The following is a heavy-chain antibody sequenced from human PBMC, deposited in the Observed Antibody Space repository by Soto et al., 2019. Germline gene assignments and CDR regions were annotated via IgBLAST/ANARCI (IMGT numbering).Heavy chain of an antibody. D-gene: IGHD6-6*01. CDR3: ARTPPGKYSSSSRGYFDY. CDR1: GFSLITILIR. CDR2: IDWDDDK. J-gene: IGHJ4*02. Sequence: SGPTLVNPTQTLTLTFTFSGFSLITILIRVSWIRHPPGKALEWLARIDWDDDKFYSTSLKTRLTISKDTSKNQVVLTMTNMDPVDTATYYCARTPPGKYSSSSRGYFDYWGQGTLVTVSS. V-gene: IGHV2-70*04.